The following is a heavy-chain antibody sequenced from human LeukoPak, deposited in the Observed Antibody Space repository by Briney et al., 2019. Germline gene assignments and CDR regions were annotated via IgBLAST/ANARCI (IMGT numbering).Heavy chain of an antibody. J-gene: IGHJ4*02. CDR1: GGSISSSSYY. V-gene: IGHV4-39*02. CDR3: ARETSDYGSGSYYNLDY. Sequence: SETLSLTCTVSGGSISSSSYYWGWIRPPPGKGLEWIGSIYYSGSTYYNPSLKSRVTISVDTSKNQFSLKLSSVTAADTAVYYCARETSDYGSGSYYNLDYWGQGTLVTVSS. D-gene: IGHD3-10*01. CDR2: IYYSGST.